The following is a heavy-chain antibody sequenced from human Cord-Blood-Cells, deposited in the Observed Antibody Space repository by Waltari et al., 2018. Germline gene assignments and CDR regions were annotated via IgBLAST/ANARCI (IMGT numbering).Heavy chain of an antibody. D-gene: IGHD6-13*01. CDR2: ISSSSSYI. Sequence: EVQLVESGGGLVKPGGSLRLSCAASGFTFSSYSMTWVRQAPGKGLEWVSSISSSSSYIYYADSVKGRFTISRDNAKNSLYLQMNSLRAEDTAVYYCAREYSSSWYYYYYYMDVWGKGTTVTVSS. CDR1: GFTFSSYS. J-gene: IGHJ6*03. V-gene: IGHV3-21*01. CDR3: AREYSSSWYYYYYYMDV.